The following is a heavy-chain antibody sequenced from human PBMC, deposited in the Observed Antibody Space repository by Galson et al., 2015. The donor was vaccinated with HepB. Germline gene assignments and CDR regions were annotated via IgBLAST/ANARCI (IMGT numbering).Heavy chain of an antibody. CDR2: IFPADSDT. Sequence: QSGAEVKKPGESLKISCKGSGYSFTSYWIGWVRQMPGKGLESMGIIFPADSDTRYSPSFQGQVTISADRSINTAYLQWSSLKASDTAMYYCARRSGLSTQGDYWGQGTLVTVSS. CDR1: GYSFTSYW. D-gene: IGHD2/OR15-2a*01. V-gene: IGHV5-51*03. J-gene: IGHJ4*02. CDR3: ARRSGLSTQGDY.